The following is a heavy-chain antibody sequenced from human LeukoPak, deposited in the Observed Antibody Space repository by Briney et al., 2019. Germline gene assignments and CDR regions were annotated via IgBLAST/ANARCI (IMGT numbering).Heavy chain of an antibody. CDR1: GYSFTSYG. V-gene: IGHV1-18*01. CDR2: ISAYNGNT. CDR3: ARDRPGRYYGSGRYYNPPDY. J-gene: IGHJ4*02. Sequence: GASVKVSFTASGYSFTSYGISWVRQAPGQGLEWMGWISAYNGNTNYGQKFQNRVTVTTDTSTSTAYMDLRSLRSDDTAIYYCARDRPGRYYGSGRYYNPPDYRGQGTLVIVSS. D-gene: IGHD3-10*01.